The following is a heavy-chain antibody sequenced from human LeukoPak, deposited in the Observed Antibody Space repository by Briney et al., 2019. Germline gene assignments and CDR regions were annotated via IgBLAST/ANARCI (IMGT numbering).Heavy chain of an antibody. J-gene: IGHJ4*02. CDR1: GYSISSGYY. V-gene: IGHV4-38-2*02. Sequence: PSETLSLTCTVSGYSISSGYYWGWIRQPPGKGLEWIGSIYHSGSTYYNPSLKSRVTISVDTSKNQFSLKLSSVTAADTAVYYCARLTGNQRYYFDYWGQGTLVTVSS. CDR3: ARLTGNQRYYFDY. CDR2: IYHSGST. D-gene: IGHD7-27*01.